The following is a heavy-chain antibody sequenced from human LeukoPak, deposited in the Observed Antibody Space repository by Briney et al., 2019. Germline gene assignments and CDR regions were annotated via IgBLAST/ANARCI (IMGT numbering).Heavy chain of an antibody. CDR2: MNPNSGNT. D-gene: IGHD4-23*01. CDR3: AGGGATVVTGGDY. CDR1: GYTFTSYD. Sequence: ASVKVSCKASGYTFTSYDINWVRQATGQGLEWMGWMNPNSGNTGYAQKFQGRVTMTRNTSISTAYMELSSLRAEDTALYYCAGGGATVVTGGDYWGQGTLVTVSS. V-gene: IGHV1-8*01. J-gene: IGHJ4*02.